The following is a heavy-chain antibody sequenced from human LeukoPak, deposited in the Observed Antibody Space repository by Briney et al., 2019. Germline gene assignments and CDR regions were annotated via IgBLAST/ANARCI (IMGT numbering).Heavy chain of an antibody. V-gene: IGHV5-51*01. CDR1: GYSFTSYW. J-gene: IGHJ4*02. CDR3: ARRSGEYYGSGSYYPFDY. Sequence: GESLKISCKGSGYSFTSYWIGWVRQMPGKGLEWMGIIYPGDSDTRYSPSFQGQVTISADKSISTAYLQWSSLKASDTAMYYCARRSGEYYGSGSYYPFDYRGQGTLVTVSS. CDR2: IYPGDSDT. D-gene: IGHD3-10*01.